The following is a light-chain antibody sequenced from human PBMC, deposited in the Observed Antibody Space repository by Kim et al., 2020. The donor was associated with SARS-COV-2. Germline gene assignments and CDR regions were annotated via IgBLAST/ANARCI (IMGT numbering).Light chain of an antibody. V-gene: IGKV4-1*01. J-gene: IGKJ4*01. CDR1: QSVLYSSNNKNY. CDR3: QQYYTTPQA. CDR2: WAY. Sequence: DIVMTQSPDSLAVSLGERATINCKSSQSVLYSSNNKNYLAWYQQKPGQPPKLLIYWAYTRESGVPDRFSGSGSGTNFTLTISSLQAEDVAVYYCQQYYTTPQAFGGGTKVDIK.